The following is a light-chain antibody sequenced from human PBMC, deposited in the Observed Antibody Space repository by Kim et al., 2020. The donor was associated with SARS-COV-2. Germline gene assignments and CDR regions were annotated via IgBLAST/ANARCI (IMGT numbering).Light chain of an antibody. V-gene: IGKV3-11*01. CDR1: QTVNTY. J-gene: IGKJ4*01. CDR3: QQRTNWPSLT. CDR2: DAS. Sequence: LSPGERATLYCRASQTVNTYLAWYQQKPGQAPRLLIYDASSRATGIPARFSGSGSGTDFTLTISSLEPEDFAVYYCQQRTNWPSLTFGGGTKVEI.